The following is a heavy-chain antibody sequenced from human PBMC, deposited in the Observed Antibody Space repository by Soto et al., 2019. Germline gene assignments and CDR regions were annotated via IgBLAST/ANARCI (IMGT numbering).Heavy chain of an antibody. CDR1: GFTFSDYQ. CDR2: ISSSGDIT. CDR3: ARDLGHYASSGYFDY. J-gene: IGHJ4*02. V-gene: IGHV3-11*01. Sequence: GGSLRLSCAASGFTFSDYQMSWIRQAPGKGLEWVSYISSSGDITYYADSVKGRLTISRDNAKNSLYLQMNSLRAEDTAAYYCARDLGHYASSGYFDYWGQGTLVTVSS. D-gene: IGHD3-22*01.